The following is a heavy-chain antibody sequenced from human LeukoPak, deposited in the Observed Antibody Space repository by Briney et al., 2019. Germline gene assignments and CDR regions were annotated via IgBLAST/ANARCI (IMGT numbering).Heavy chain of an antibody. CDR2: IYTSGST. Sequence: PSETLSLTCTVSGGSISSGSYYWSWIRQPAGKGLEWIGRIYTSGSTNYNPSLKSRVTISVDTSKNQFSLKLSSVTAADTAVYYCARGGGEVRDAFDIWGQGTMVTVSS. D-gene: IGHD3-16*01. V-gene: IGHV4-61*02. CDR3: ARGGGEVRDAFDI. J-gene: IGHJ3*02. CDR1: GGSISSGSYY.